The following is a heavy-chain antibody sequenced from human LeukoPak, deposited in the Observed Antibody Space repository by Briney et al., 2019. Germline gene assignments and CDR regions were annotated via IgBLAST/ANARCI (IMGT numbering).Heavy chain of an antibody. CDR1: GYTFTGYY. D-gene: IGHD6-6*01. CDR2: INPNSGGT. CDR3: AGGQIAARPEGWFDP. J-gene: IGHJ5*02. Sequence: ASVKVSCKASGYTFTGYYMHWVRQAPGQGLEWMGWINPNSGGTNYAQKFQGRVTMTRDTSISTAYMELSRLRSDDTAVYYCAGGQIAARPEGWFDPWGQGTLVTVSS. V-gene: IGHV1-2*02.